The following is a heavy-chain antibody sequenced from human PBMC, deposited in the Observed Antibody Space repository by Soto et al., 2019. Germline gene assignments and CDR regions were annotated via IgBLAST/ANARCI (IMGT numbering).Heavy chain of an antibody. CDR1: GFTFSSYS. J-gene: IGHJ3*02. Sequence: GGSLRLSCTASGFTFSSYSMNWVRQAPGKGLEWVSSISSSSSYIYYADSVKGRFTISRDNAKNSLYLQMNSLRAEDTAVYYCARGSRCSGGSCYSDAFDIWGQGTMVTVSS. CDR2: ISSSSSYI. V-gene: IGHV3-21*01. D-gene: IGHD2-15*01. CDR3: ARGSRCSGGSCYSDAFDI.